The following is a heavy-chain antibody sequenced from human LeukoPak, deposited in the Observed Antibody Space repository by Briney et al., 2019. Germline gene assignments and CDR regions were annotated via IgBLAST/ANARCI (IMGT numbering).Heavy chain of an antibody. D-gene: IGHD3-10*01. Sequence: GGSLRLSCAASGFTFSSYAMSWVRQAPGKGLEWVSAISGSGGSTYYADSVKGRFTISRDNSKNTLYLQMNSLRAEDTAVYYCARGRGAMVREPPGYWGQGTLVTVSS. V-gene: IGHV3-23*01. CDR1: GFTFSSYA. CDR3: ARGRGAMVREPPGY. J-gene: IGHJ4*02. CDR2: ISGSGGST.